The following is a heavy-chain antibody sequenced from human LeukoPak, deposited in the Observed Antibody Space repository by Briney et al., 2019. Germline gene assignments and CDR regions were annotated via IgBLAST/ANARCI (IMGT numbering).Heavy chain of an antibody. CDR2: IYYSGST. V-gene: IGHV4-59*08. CDR1: GGSISSYY. Sequence: SETLSLTCTVSGGSISSYYWSWIRQPPGKGLEWIGYIYYSGSTNYNPSLKSRVTISVDTSKNQFSLKLSSVTAADTAVYYCARKGYGDTFDFWGQGRTVTVSS. D-gene: IGHD3-16*01. CDR3: ARKGYGDTFDF. J-gene: IGHJ3*01.